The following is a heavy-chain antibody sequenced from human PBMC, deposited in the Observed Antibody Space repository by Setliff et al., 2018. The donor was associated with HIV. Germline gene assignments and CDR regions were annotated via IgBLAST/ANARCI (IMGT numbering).Heavy chain of an antibody. V-gene: IGHV4-61*02. CDR2: IYTSGST. Sequence: LSLTCTVSGGSISSVSYYWSWIRQPAGKGLEWIGRIYTSGSTNYNPSLESRVTISVDKSKNHFSLKLTSVTAADTAVYYCARDQGYSYGSGPFHSWGQGTMFTVSS. CDR3: ARDQGYSYGSGPFHS. J-gene: IGHJ3*02. D-gene: IGHD5-18*01. CDR1: GGSISSVSYY.